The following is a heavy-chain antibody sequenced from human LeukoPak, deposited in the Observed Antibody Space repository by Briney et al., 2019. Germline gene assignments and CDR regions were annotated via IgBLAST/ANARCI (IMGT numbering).Heavy chain of an antibody. CDR3: ARDLGQRLVRGNLDY. J-gene: IGHJ4*02. D-gene: IGHD6-13*01. CDR2: IYYSGST. V-gene: IGHV4-30-4*02. CDR1: GGSISSGDYY. Sequence: NPSETLSLTCTVSGGSISSGDYYWSWIRQPPGKGLEWIGYIYYSGSTYYNPSLKSRVTISVDTSKNQFSLKLSSVTAADTAVYYCARDLGQRLVRGNLDYWGQGTLVTVSS.